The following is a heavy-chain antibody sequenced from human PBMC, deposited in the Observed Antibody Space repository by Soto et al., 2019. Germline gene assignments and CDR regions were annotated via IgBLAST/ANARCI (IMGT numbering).Heavy chain of an antibody. J-gene: IGHJ6*02. CDR2: IKQDGSEK. D-gene: IGHD6-25*01. CDR3: ARVYPGTGWPFHYYGMDV. V-gene: IGHV3-7*01. CDR1: EFTFSNYW. Sequence: GGSLRLCCVASEFTFSNYWMSWVRQAPGKGLEWVANIKQDGSEKYYVDSVKGRFTISRDNAENSLYLQMNSLRAEDTALYYCARVYPGTGWPFHYYGMDVWGQGTTVTVS.